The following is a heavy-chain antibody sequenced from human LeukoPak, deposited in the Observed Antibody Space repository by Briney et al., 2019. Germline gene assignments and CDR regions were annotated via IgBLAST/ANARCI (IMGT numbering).Heavy chain of an antibody. V-gene: IGHV4-31*03. J-gene: IGHJ4*02. CDR3: ASLLMVRGVIIMDY. Sequence: PSETLSLTCTVSGGSISSGGYYWSWIRQHPGKGLEWIGYIYYSGSTYYNPSLKSRVTISVDTSKNQFSLKLSSVTAADTAVYYCASLLMVRGVIIMDYWGQGTLVTVSS. D-gene: IGHD3-10*01. CDR1: GGSISSGGYY. CDR2: IYYSGST.